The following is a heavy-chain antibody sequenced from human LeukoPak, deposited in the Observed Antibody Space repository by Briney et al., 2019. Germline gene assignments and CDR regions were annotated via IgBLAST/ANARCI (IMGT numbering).Heavy chain of an antibody. CDR1: GYEFSSYG. V-gene: IGHV1-18*01. CDR3: AKDSPRDDYVRGSYRYSRRGLDI. J-gene: IGHJ3*02. Sequence: ASVNVSCKASGYEFSSYGISWVRQAPGQGLEWMGWISAYNGKTKYAEKFQGRLTMTTETSTSTAYMELRGLTSADTAVYYCAKDSPRDDYVRGSYRYSRRGLDIWGQGTLATASS. CDR2: ISAYNGKT. D-gene: IGHD3-16*02.